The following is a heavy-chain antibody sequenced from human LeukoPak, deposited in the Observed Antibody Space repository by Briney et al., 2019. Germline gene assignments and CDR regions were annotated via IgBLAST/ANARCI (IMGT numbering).Heavy chain of an antibody. CDR1: GYIFSNYW. V-gene: IGHV5-51*01. Sequence: GESLKISCKGSGYIFSNYWIAWVRQMPGKGLEWMGIIYPGDSDTRYSPSFQGQVTISADKSISTAYLQWSSLKASDTAMYYCARFVGYCSSTSCYGASGLDYWGQGTLVTVSS. D-gene: IGHD2-2*01. J-gene: IGHJ4*02. CDR3: ARFVGYCSSTSCYGASGLDY. CDR2: IYPGDSDT.